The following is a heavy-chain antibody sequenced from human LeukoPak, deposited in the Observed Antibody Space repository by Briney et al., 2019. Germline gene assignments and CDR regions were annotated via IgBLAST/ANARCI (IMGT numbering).Heavy chain of an antibody. J-gene: IGHJ4*02. CDR1: GFTFSSYS. CDR3: ARVFLGYYDSSAINLIDY. V-gene: IGHV3-21*01. CDR2: ISSSSSYI. D-gene: IGHD3-22*01. Sequence: GGSLRLSCAASGFTFSSYSMNWVRQAPGKGLEWVSSISSSSSYIYYADSVKGRFTVSRDNAKNSLYLQMNSLRAEDTAVYYCARVFLGYYDSSAINLIDYWGQGTLVTVSS.